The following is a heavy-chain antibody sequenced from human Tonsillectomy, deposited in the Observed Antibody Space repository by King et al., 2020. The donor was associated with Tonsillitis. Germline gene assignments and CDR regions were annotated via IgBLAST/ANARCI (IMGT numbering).Heavy chain of an antibody. CDR2: ISGDGGRT. D-gene: IGHD3-3*01. CDR1: GFTFDDYA. J-gene: IGHJ3*02. Sequence: VQLVESGGGVVQPGGSLRLSCAASGFTFDDYAMHWVRQAPGKGLEWVSLISGDGGRTSYADSLKGRFTISGENRKNSRYLQMNSLRTEDTALYYCAKDRRADFWSGYYAFDIWGQGTRVTVSS. CDR3: AKDRRADFWSGYYAFDI. V-gene: IGHV3-43*02.